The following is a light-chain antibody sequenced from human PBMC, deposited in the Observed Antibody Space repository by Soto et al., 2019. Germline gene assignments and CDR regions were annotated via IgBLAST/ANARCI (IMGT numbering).Light chain of an antibody. J-gene: IGKJ1*01. CDR3: QQYGSSGT. V-gene: IGKV3-20*01. CDR1: QSVSNNY. Sequence: EIVWTQSPATLSLSQGEGATLSCRASQSVSNNYLAWYQQKPGQAPRLLIYGASNRATGIPDRFSGSGSGTDFTLTISRLEPEDFAVYYCQQYGSSGTFGQGTKV. CDR2: GAS.